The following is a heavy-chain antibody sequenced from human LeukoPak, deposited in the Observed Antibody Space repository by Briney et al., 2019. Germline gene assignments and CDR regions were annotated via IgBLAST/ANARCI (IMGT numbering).Heavy chain of an antibody. CDR2: INWNGGST. CDR3: ARVGGGRTAMAYGQYYFDY. D-gene: IGHD5-18*01. Sequence: GGSLRLSCAASGFTFDDYGMSWVRQAPGKGLEWVSGINWNGGSTGYADSVKGRFTISRDNAKNSLYLQMNSLRAEDTALYYCARVGGGRTAMAYGQYYFDYWGQGTLATVSS. V-gene: IGHV3-20*04. CDR1: GFTFDDYG. J-gene: IGHJ4*02.